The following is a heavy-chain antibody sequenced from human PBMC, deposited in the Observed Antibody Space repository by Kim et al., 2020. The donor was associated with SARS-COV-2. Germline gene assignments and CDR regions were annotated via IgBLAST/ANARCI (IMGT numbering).Heavy chain of an antibody. Sequence: SQTLSLTCAISGDSVSSNSAAWNWIRQSPSRGLEWLGRTYYRSKWYNDYAVSVKSRITINPDTSKNQFSLQLNSVTPEDTAVYYCAREIIVVVVAATGQYYYYGMDVWGQGTTVTVSS. J-gene: IGHJ6*02. V-gene: IGHV6-1*01. D-gene: IGHD2-15*01. CDR1: GDSVSSNSAA. CDR3: AREIIVVVVAATGQYYYYGMDV. CDR2: TYYRSKWYN.